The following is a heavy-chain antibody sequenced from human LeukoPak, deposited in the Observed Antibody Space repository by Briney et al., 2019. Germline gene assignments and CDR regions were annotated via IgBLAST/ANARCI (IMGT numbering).Heavy chain of an antibody. CDR1: TFTFSTYS. CDR2: ISTTSSYI. J-gene: IGHJ4*02. D-gene: IGHD1-20*01. V-gene: IGHV3-21*01. CDR3: AGGPGITGSAGYFDY. Sequence: AGGSLRLSCAASTFTFSTYSMNWVRQAPGKGLEWVSSISTTSSYIYYADSVKGRFTISRDNAKHSLYLQMNSLRAEDTAAYYCAGGPGITGSAGYFDYWGQGTLVTVSS.